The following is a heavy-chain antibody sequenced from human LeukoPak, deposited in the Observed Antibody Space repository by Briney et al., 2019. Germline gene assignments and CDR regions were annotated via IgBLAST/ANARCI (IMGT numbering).Heavy chain of an antibody. J-gene: IGHJ3*02. CDR3: ARVSVAAAFDI. CDR1: GFTFSTYS. Sequence: GGSLRLSCAASGFTFSTYSMNWVRQAPGKGLEWVSSISSSSCYIYYADSVKGRFTISRDNANNSLYLQVNSLRAEDTAVYYCARVSVAAAFDIWGQGTMVTVSS. CDR2: ISSSSCYI. V-gene: IGHV3-21*01. D-gene: IGHD6-19*01.